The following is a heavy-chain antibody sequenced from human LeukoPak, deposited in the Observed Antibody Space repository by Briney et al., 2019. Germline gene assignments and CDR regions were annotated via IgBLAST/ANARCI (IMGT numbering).Heavy chain of an antibody. Sequence: SGTLSLTCTVSGGSIRRYYWTWIRQPPGKGLEWIGYIYDSGSTDYNPSLKSRVTISVDTSKNQISLKVNSVTAADTAVYYCARAGAVGGYYSSPAPSNFDQWGQGTLVTVSS. J-gene: IGHJ4*02. CDR1: GGSIRRYY. D-gene: IGHD3-22*01. V-gene: IGHV4-59*01. CDR3: ARAGAVGGYYSSPAPSNFDQ. CDR2: IYDSGST.